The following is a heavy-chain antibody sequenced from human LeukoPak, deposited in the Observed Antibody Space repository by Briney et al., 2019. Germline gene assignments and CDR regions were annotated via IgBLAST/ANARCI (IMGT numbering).Heavy chain of an antibody. D-gene: IGHD6-6*01. CDR2: INHSGST. J-gene: IGHJ4*02. CDR3: ARGDLAARPHPEDYFDY. V-gene: IGHV4-34*01. CDR1: GFTFSSYG. Sequence: GSLRLSCAASGFTFSSYGMSWIRQPPGKGLEWIGEINHSGSTNYNPSLKSRVTISVDTSKNQFSLKLSSVTAADTAVYYCARGDLAARPHPEDYFDYWGQGTLVTVSS.